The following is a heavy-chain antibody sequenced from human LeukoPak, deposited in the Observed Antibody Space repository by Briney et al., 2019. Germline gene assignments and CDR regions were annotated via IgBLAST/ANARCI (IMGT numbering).Heavy chain of an antibody. V-gene: IGHV4-39*01. CDR2: IYHSGST. CDR1: GGSITITNYY. Sequence: SETLSLTCTVSGGSITITNYYWGWIRQPPGKGLEWIGEIYHSGSTNYNPSLKSRVTISVDTSKNQFSLKLSSVTAADTAVYYCARHSSWGQGTLVTVSS. CDR3: ARHSS. J-gene: IGHJ4*02.